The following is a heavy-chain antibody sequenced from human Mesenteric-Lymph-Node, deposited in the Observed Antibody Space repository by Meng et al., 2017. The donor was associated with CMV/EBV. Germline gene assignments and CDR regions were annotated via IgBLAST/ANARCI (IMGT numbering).Heavy chain of an antibody. CDR2: ISSSSRYI. Sequence: GESLKISCAASGFTFSSYSMNWVRQAPGKGLEWVSSISSSSRYIHYADSVKGRFTISRENAKNSLSLQMNSLRGEDTAVYYFARVWALASDYWGQGTLVTVSS. V-gene: IGHV3-21*01. J-gene: IGHJ4*02. CDR1: GFTFSSYS. D-gene: IGHD3-16*01. CDR3: ARVWALASDY.